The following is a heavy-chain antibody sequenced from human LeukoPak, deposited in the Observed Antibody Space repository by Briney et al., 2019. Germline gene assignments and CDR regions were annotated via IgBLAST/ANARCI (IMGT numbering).Heavy chain of an antibody. CDR2: INPNSGGT. D-gene: IGHD6-19*01. J-gene: IGHJ5*02. V-gene: IGHV1-2*06. Sequence: ASVKVSCKASGYTFTGYYMHWVRQAPGQGLEWMGRINPNSGGTNYAQKFQGRATMTRDTSISTAYMELSRLRSDDTAVYYCARDQGGWPRYWFDPWGQGTLVTVSS. CDR1: GYTFTGYY. CDR3: ARDQGGWPRYWFDP.